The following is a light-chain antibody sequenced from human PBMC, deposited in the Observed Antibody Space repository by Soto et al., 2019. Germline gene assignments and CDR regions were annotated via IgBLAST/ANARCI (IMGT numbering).Light chain of an antibody. Sequence: EIVMTQSPATLSVSPGERATLSCRASQTVYNGFLAWYQQKPGQAPRLLIYGASSRATGIPDRFSGSGSGTDFTLTISSLEPEDFAVYYCQQYVSSPRTFGQGTKVEI. CDR3: QQYVSSPRT. V-gene: IGKV3-20*01. CDR2: GAS. J-gene: IGKJ1*01. CDR1: QTVYNGF.